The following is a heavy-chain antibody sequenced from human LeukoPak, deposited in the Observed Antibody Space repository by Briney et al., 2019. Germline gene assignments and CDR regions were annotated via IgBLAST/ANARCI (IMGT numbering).Heavy chain of an antibody. CDR1: GGPISSYY. D-gene: IGHD6-13*01. V-gene: IGHV4-4*07. CDR2: IYTSGTT. CDR3: ARDRYSSSWIPDYFDY. J-gene: IGHJ4*02. Sequence: SEPLSLTCTVSGGPISSYYWSWIPPPAGKGLEWIGRIYTSGTTNYNPSLKSRVTMSVDTSKNQFSLKLSSVAAADTAVYYCARDRYSSSWIPDYFDYWGQGTLVTVSS.